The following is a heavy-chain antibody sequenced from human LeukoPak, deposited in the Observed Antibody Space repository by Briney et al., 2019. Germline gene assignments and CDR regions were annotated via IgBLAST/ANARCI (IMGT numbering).Heavy chain of an antibody. Sequence: GGSLRLSCTASGFTFGDYAMSWVRQAPGEGLEWVGFIRSKAYGGTTEYAASVKGRFTISRDDSKSIAYLQMNSLKTEDTAVYYCTTQGEGYYYDSSGYTEDYWGQGTLVTVSS. CDR2: IRSKAYGGTT. D-gene: IGHD3-22*01. J-gene: IGHJ4*02. CDR1: GFTFGDYA. CDR3: TTQGEGYYYDSSGYTEDY. V-gene: IGHV3-49*04.